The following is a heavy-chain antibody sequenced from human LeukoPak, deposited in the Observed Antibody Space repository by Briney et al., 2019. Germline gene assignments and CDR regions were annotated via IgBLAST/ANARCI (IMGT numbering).Heavy chain of an antibody. Sequence: ASVKVSCKASGYTFTSYDINWVRQATGQGLEWMGWMNPNSGNTGYAQKFQGRVTMTRNTSISTAYMELSSLRSEDTAVYHCARVDMTTSPLYYNYYGMDVWGQGTTVTVSS. CDR2: MNPNSGNT. J-gene: IGHJ6*02. CDR1: GYTFTSYD. V-gene: IGHV1-8*01. D-gene: IGHD4-11*01. CDR3: ARVDMTTSPLYYNYYGMDV.